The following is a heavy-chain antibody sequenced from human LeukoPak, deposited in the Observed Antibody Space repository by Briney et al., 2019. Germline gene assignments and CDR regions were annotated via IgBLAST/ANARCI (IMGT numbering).Heavy chain of an antibody. Sequence: PGGSLRLSCAASGFTFSSYGMSWVRQAPGKGLEWVSTISGFGGSTYYADSVKGRFTISRDNSKNTLYLQMNSLRAEDTAVYYCASDVVVAATPIFWGQGTLVTVSS. CDR1: GFTFSSYG. V-gene: IGHV3-23*01. CDR3: ASDVVVAATPIF. CDR2: ISGFGGST. J-gene: IGHJ4*02. D-gene: IGHD2-15*01.